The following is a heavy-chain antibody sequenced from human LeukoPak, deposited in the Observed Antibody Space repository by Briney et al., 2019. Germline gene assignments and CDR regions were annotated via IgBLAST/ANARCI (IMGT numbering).Heavy chain of an antibody. CDR3: TRRVDSSGYYGIDY. J-gene: IGHJ4*02. V-gene: IGHV3-73*01. CDR2: IRSKANSYAT. CDR1: GFTFSGSA. D-gene: IGHD3-22*01. Sequence: GGSLRLSCAASGFTFSGSAMHWVRQASGKGLEWVGRIRSKANSYATAYAASVKGRFTIFRDDSKNTAYLQMNSLKTEDTAVYYCTRRVDSSGYYGIDYWGQGTLVTVSS.